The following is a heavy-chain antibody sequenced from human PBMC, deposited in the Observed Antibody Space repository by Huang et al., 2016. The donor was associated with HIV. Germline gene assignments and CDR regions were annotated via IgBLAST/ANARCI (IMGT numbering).Heavy chain of an antibody. J-gene: IGHJ5*01. Sequence: EVQLVESGGGLVKPGAALRLSCAASGFTFGNNPMNWVRRTSKQALEWISYISLNSRTTYYADSVRGRFTISRDNAKSSVVLQMERLKDDDSGLYFCVRGQTATKLLDSWGRGTAVTVSS. V-gene: IGHV3-48*02. CDR1: GFTFGNNP. CDR2: ISLNSRTT. CDR3: VRGQTATKLLDS. D-gene: IGHD2-15*01.